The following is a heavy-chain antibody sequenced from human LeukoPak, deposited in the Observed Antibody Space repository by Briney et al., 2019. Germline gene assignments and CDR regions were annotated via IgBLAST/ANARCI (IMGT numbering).Heavy chain of an antibody. J-gene: IGHJ6*02. CDR3: ARQSHTSMDYYYGMDV. D-gene: IGHD5-18*01. V-gene: IGHV4-4*09. CDR1: GGSISSYY. CDR2: IYTSGST. Sequence: PSETLSLTCTVSGGSISSYYWSWIRQPPGKGLEWIGYIYTSGSTNYNPSLKSRVTISVDTSKNQFSLKLSSVTAADTAVYFCARQSHTSMDYYYGMDVWGQGTTVTVSS.